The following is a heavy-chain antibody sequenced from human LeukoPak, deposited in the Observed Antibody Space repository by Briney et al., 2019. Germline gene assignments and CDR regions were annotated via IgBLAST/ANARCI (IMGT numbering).Heavy chain of an antibody. D-gene: IGHD3-10*01. J-gene: IGHJ6*02. V-gene: IGHV3-20*01. CDR2: INWNGGST. Sequence: GRSLRLSCAASGFTFDDYGMSWVRQAPGKGLEWVSGINWNGGSTGYADSVKGRFTISRDNAKNSLHLQMNSLRDEDTALYHCARDLDRYGSGSYGYYGMDVWGQGTTVTVSS. CDR3: ARDLDRYGSGSYGYYGMDV. CDR1: GFTFDDYG.